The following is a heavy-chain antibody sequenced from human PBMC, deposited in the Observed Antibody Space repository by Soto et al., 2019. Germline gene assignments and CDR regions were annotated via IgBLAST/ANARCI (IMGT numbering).Heavy chain of an antibody. CDR1: GFTFSDYY. D-gene: IGHD3-22*01. Sequence: GGSLRLSCAASGFTFSDYYMSWIRQAPGKGLEWVSYISSSVSTIYYADSVKGRFTISRDNAKNSLYLQMNSLRAEDTAVYYCARDVKENYDSSGYSDAFDIWGQGTMVTFS. J-gene: IGHJ3*02. CDR2: ISSSVSTI. CDR3: ARDVKENYDSSGYSDAFDI. V-gene: IGHV3-11*01.